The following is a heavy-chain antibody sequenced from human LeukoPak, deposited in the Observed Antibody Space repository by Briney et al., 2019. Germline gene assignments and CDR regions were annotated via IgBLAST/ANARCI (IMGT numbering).Heavy chain of an antibody. Sequence: PGGSLRLSCAASGFTFSSYSMNWVRQAPGKGLEWVAVISYDGSNRYYADSVKGRFTISRDNSKNTLYVQMNSLRAEDTAVYYCAKGETGGGNFRDSYFYYWGQGTLVTVAS. D-gene: IGHD4-23*01. CDR3: AKGETGGGNFRDSYFYY. CDR1: GFTFSSYS. CDR2: ISYDGSNR. J-gene: IGHJ4*02. V-gene: IGHV3-30*18.